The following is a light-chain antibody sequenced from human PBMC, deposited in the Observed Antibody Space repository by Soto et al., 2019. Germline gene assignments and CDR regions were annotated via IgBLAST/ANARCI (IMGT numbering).Light chain of an antibody. CDR3: QQYGGSMYT. CDR1: QSVTSSY. V-gene: IGKV3-20*01. J-gene: IGKJ2*01. CDR2: GAS. Sequence: EIVLTQSPATLSLSPGERATLSCRASQSVTSSYLAWYQHKPGQAPRPLIYGASNRATGIPGRFSGSGSGTDFTLTISRLEPEDFAVYYCQQYGGSMYTFGQGTKLEI.